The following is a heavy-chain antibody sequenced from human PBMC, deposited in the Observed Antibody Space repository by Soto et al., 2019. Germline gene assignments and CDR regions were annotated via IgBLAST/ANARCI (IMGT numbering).Heavy chain of an antibody. CDR3: ARDVTLVRDHDAFDI. Sequence: EVQLVESGGGLVKPGGSLRLSCAASGFTFSSYSMNWVRQAPGKGLEWVSSISGSGNSIYSADSVKGRFTFSRDNAKNSLYLQMNGLRAEDTAVYYCARDVTLVRDHDAFDIWGQGTMVTVSS. CDR2: ISGSGNSI. V-gene: IGHV3-21*01. J-gene: IGHJ3*02. CDR1: GFTFSSYS. D-gene: IGHD1-1*01.